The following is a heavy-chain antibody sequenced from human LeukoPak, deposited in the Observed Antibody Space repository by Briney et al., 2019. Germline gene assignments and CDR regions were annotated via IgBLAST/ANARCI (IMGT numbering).Heavy chain of an antibody. V-gene: IGHV3-33*01. CDR1: GFAFSNYG. CDR2: IWYDGSNK. Sequence: GGSLRLSCAASGFAFSNYGMHWVRQAPGKGLEWVAVIWYDGSNKYYADSVRGRFTISRDNSKNTLYLQMNSLRAEDTAVYFCARDGFPGAMTQNEGWWFFDLWGRGTLVTVSS. D-gene: IGHD1-1*01. CDR3: ARDGFPGAMTQNEGWWFFDL. J-gene: IGHJ2*01.